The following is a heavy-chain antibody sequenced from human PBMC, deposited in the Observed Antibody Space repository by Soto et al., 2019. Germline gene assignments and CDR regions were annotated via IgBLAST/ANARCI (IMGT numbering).Heavy chain of an antibody. V-gene: IGHV1-69*13. CDR1: GGTFSSYA. Sequence: ASVKVSCKASGGTFSSYAISWVRQAPGQGLEWMGGIIPIFGTANYAQKFQGRVTITADESTSTAYMELSSLRSEDTAVYYCARDRGYYYDSSGYYLPFDYWGQGTLVTAPQ. D-gene: IGHD3-22*01. CDR3: ARDRGYYYDSSGYYLPFDY. CDR2: IIPIFGTA. J-gene: IGHJ4*02.